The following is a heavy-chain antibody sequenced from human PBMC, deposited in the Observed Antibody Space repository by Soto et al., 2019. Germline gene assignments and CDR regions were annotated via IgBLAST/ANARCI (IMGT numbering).Heavy chain of an antibody. CDR3: ARDHPRSDSSNWYVDC. Sequence: EVQLVDSGGGLVHPGGSLRLSCVASRFTFCSYGMNWVRQAPGKGLEWVSYISSSSSIIYYADSVKGRFTISRDNAKNSLYLQMNSLRAEDTAMYYCARDHPRSDSSNWYVDCWGQGTLVTVSS. J-gene: IGHJ4*02. D-gene: IGHD6-13*01. CDR1: RFTFCSYG. CDR2: ISSSSSII. V-gene: IGHV3-48*01.